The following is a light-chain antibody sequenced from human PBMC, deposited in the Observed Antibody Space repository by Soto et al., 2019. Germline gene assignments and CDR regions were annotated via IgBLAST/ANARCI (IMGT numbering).Light chain of an antibody. CDR1: QSISSW. Sequence: DLQITQAPSTLSASVGDRVTITCRASQSISSWLAWYQQNPGKAPKLLIYTASSLESGVPSRFIGSGSGTEFTLTISSLQPYDFATYYCQQYNSYPWTFGQVTTAEIK. V-gene: IGKV1-5*03. J-gene: IGKJ1*01. CDR2: TAS. CDR3: QQYNSYPWT.